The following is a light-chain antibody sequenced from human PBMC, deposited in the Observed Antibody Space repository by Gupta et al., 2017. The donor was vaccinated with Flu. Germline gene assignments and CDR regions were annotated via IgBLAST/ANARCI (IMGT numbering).Light chain of an antibody. CDR2: DVT. CDR3: SSHAGRVTWI. J-gene: IGLJ1*01. V-gene: IGLV2-11*01. CDR1: SNDVGGSNR. Sequence: QSAPIQPRSVSGSPGQLVTISCTGSSNDVGGSNRVSWYQQRPGKAPKLILYDVTERPSGVPDRFSGSKSGNTASLTISGLQADDEADYYCSSHAGRVTWIFGTGTTVTVL.